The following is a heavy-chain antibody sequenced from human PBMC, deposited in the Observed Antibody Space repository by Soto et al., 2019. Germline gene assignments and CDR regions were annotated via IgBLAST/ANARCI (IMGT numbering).Heavy chain of an antibody. J-gene: IGHJ4*02. D-gene: IGHD2-15*01. CDR3: AKSPLGYCSGGSCYPPHYFDY. CDR2: VVGSGDST. V-gene: IGHV3-23*01. CDR1: GFTFSNYA. Sequence: EVQLLDSGGGLVQPGGSLRLSCAASGFTFSNYAMSWVRQAPGKGLEWGSGVVGSGDSTYYADSVKGRFTISRDNSKDTLDLQMNSLRAEDTAVYYCAKSPLGYCSGGSCYPPHYFDYWGQGTLVTVSS.